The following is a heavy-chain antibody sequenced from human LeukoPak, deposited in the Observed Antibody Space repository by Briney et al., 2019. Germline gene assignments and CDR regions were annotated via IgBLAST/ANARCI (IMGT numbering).Heavy chain of an antibody. Sequence: SETLSLTCSVSGGSINNDYWSWIRQPPGKGLEWIGYIYHSGHTHSNSYLKNRVTISMDTSKNQFSLRLSSVTAADTAVYYCARHPLMSPFDYWGQGTLVTVSS. D-gene: IGHD3-10*02. J-gene: IGHJ4*02. CDR1: GGSINNDY. CDR3: ARHPLMSPFDY. V-gene: IGHV4-59*08. CDR2: IYHSGHT.